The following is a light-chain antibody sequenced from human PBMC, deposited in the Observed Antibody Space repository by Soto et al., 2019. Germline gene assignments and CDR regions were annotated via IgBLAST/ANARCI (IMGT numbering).Light chain of an antibody. CDR2: DAS. CDR3: QQRYTWVT. V-gene: IGKV3-11*01. J-gene: IGKJ4*01. CDR1: QNVGRS. Sequence: EIVMTQSPATLSLYPGERATLSCRASQNVGRSLAWFQQTPGQPPRLLIYDASTRAAGIPARFSVSGSGAAFTLTISSPEPEDSAVYYCQQRYTWVTFGGGTKLEIK.